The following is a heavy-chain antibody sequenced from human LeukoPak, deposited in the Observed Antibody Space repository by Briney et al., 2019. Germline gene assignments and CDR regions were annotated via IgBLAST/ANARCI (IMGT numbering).Heavy chain of an antibody. CDR3: ASDSGYDPYYFDY. CDR2: INPNSGGT. Sequence: ASVKVSFKASGYTFTGYYMHWVRQAPGQGLEWMGWINPNSGGTNYAQKFQGRVTMTRDTSISTAYMELSRLRSDDTAVYYCASDSGYDPYYFDYWGQGTLVTVSS. D-gene: IGHD5-12*01. CDR1: GYTFTGYY. J-gene: IGHJ4*02. V-gene: IGHV1-2*02.